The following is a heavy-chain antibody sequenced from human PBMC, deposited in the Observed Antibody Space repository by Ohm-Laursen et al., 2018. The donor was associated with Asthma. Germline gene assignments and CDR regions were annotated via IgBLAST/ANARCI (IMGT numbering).Heavy chain of an antibody. Sequence: SLRLSCAAPGFTFSSYWMHWVRQAPGKGPVWVSRLNTDGSGTWYADSVKGRFSISRDNSKNTLSLQMNSLRVEDTAVYYCARNYYDHWSGSYTPVAYWGQGTLVTVSS. D-gene: IGHD3-3*01. CDR2: LNTDGSGT. CDR1: GFTFSSYW. J-gene: IGHJ4*02. V-gene: IGHV3-74*01. CDR3: ARNYYDHWSGSYTPVAY.